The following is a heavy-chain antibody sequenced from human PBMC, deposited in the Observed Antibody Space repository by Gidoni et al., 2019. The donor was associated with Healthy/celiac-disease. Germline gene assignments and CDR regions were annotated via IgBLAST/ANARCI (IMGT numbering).Heavy chain of an antibody. CDR1: GFTFDDYA. D-gene: IGHD6-13*01. CDR3: ARYSSSWSTYYFDY. J-gene: IGHJ4*02. V-gene: IGHV3-9*01. Sequence: EVQLVESGGGLVQPGRSLSLSCAASGFTFDDYAMHWVRQAPGKGLEWVSGISWNSGSIGYADSVKGRFTISRDNAKNSLYLQMNSLRAEDTALYYCARYSSSWSTYYFDYWGQGTLVTVSS. CDR2: ISWNSGSI.